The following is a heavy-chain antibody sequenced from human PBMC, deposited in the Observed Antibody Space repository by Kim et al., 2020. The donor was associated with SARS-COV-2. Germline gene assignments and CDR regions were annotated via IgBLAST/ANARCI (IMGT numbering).Heavy chain of an antibody. CDR2: FDPEDGET. J-gene: IGHJ6*02. V-gene: IGHV1-24*01. CDR3: AATSRGDILTIRLYGMDV. D-gene: IGHD3-9*01. CDR1: GYTLTELS. Sequence: ASVKVSCKVSGYTLTELSMHWVRQAPGKGLEWMGGFDPEDGETIYAQKFQGRVTMTEDTSTDTAYMELSSLRSEDTAVYYCAATSRGDILTIRLYGMDVWGQGTTVTVSS.